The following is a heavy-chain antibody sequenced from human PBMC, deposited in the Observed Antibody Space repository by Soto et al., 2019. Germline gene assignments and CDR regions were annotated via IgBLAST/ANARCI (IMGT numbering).Heavy chain of an antibody. CDR1: GFTFSSYA. CDR3: ARSYDILTGPYYFEY. J-gene: IGHJ4*02. CDR2: ISGSGGNT. Sequence: GGSLRLSCAASGFTFSSYAMIWVRQAPGKGLEWASAISGSGGNTNYAQKLQGRVTMTTDTSTSAAYMELRSLRSDDTAVYYCARSYDILTGPYYFEYWGQGTLVTVSS. V-gene: IGHV3-23*01. D-gene: IGHD3-9*01.